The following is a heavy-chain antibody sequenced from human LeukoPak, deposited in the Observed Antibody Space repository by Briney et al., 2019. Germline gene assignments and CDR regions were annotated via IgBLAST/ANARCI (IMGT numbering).Heavy chain of an antibody. Sequence: GGSLRLSCAASGFVFSTYGMHWVRQAPGKGLEWVAVIWDDGSNQYYVDSVRGRFTISRDNSKNTLYLQMNSLRAEDTAVYYCAAWQTIIFDYWGQGSLVTVSS. CDR1: GFVFSTYG. CDR2: IWDDGSNQ. D-gene: IGHD5-24*01. V-gene: IGHV3-33*01. J-gene: IGHJ4*02. CDR3: AAWQTIIFDY.